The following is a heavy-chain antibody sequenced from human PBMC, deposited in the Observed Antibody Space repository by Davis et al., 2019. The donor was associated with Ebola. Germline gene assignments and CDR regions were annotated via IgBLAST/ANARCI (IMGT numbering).Heavy chain of an antibody. CDR1: GFTFSSYS. CDR2: ISSSSSYI. V-gene: IGHV3-21*01. J-gene: IGHJ6*02. Sequence: GGSLRLSCAASGFTFSSYSMNWVRQAPGKGLEWASSISSSSSYIYYADSLKDRFTIPTDNAKNSLYLQMNSLRAEDTAVYYCARASGAYYDFWSGYLKHYYGMDVWGQGTTVTVSS. CDR3: ARASGAYYDFWSGYLKHYYGMDV. D-gene: IGHD3-3*01.